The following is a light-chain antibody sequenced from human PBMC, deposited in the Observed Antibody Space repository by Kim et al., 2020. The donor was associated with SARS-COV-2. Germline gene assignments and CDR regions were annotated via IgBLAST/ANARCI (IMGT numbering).Light chain of an antibody. CDR1: SLRSYY. CDR2: GKN. J-gene: IGLJ3*02. Sequence: SSELTQDPAVSVALGQTVRITCQGDSLRSYYASWYQQKPGQAPVLVIYGKNNRPSGIPDRFSGSSSGNTASLTITGAQAEDEADYYCNSRDSSGNPREVF. CDR3: NSRDSSGNPREV. V-gene: IGLV3-19*01.